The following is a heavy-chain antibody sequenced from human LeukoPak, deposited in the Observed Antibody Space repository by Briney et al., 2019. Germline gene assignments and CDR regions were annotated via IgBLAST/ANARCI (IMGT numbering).Heavy chain of an antibody. J-gene: IGHJ4*02. CDR1: GGTFSSYA. CDR3: ARVRAAAAGTHYFDY. Sequence: SVTVSCKASGGTFSSYAISWVRQAPGQGLEWMGGIIPIFGTANYAQKFQGRVTITADESTSTAYMELSSLRSEDTAVYYCARVRAAAAGTHYFDYWGQGTLVTVSS. V-gene: IGHV1-69*13. D-gene: IGHD6-13*01. CDR2: IIPIFGTA.